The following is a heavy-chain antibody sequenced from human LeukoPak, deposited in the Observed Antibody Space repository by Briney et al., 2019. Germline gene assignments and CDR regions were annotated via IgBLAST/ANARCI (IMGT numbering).Heavy chain of an antibody. CDR1: GFTSSSYG. Sequence: GGSLRLSCAASGFTSSSYGMHWVRQAPGKGLEWVAVISYDGSSKYYADSVKGRFTISRDNSKNTLYLQMNSLRAEDTAVYYCAKLREPFDYWGQGTLVTVSS. V-gene: IGHV3-30*18. CDR2: ISYDGSSK. D-gene: IGHD1-14*01. CDR3: AKLREPFDY. J-gene: IGHJ4*02.